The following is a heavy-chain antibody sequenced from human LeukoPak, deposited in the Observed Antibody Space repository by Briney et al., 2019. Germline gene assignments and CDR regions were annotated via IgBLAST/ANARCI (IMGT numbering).Heavy chain of an antibody. CDR2: IYYSGST. J-gene: IGHJ4*02. V-gene: IGHV4-59*08. Sequence: SETLSLTCTVSGGSISSSYWSWIRQPPGKGLEWIGYIYYSGSTNYNPSFKSRVAISVDTSKNQFSLKLSSVTAADTAVYYCARQPYTVGTYYFDYWGPGTLVSVSS. CDR3: ARQPYTVGTYYFDY. D-gene: IGHD1-7*01. CDR1: GGSISSSY.